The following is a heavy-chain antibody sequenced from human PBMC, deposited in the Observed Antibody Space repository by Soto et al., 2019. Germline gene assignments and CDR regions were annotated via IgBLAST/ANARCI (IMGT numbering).Heavy chain of an antibody. CDR2: IRQDGGAQ. V-gene: IGHV3-7*03. CDR3: VRGGHGSGSYLGSY. CDR1: GFTFTTYW. Sequence: EVQLVESGGGLAQPGGSLRLSCVASGFTFTTYWMSWVRQAPGKGLGWVANIRQDGGAQYYVDSVKGRFTISRDNAKNSVYLQMDSLRAEDTAVYYCVRGGHGSGSYLGSYWGQGILVTVSS. D-gene: IGHD3-10*01. J-gene: IGHJ4*02.